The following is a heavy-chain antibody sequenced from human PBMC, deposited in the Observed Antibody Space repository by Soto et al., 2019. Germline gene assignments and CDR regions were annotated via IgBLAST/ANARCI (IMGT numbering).Heavy chain of an antibody. CDR2: ISGSGDNT. CDR3: ARRGSGSYYDY. D-gene: IGHD1-26*01. CDR1: GFTFSSYV. J-gene: IGHJ4*02. V-gene: IGHV3-23*01. Sequence: EVQLLESGGGLVQPGGSLRLSCAASGFTFSSYVMRWVRQAPVKGLEWVSAISGSGDNTYYADSVKGRFTISRDNSKNTLYLQMNSLRAEDTAVYYCARRGSGSYYDYWGQGTLVTVSS.